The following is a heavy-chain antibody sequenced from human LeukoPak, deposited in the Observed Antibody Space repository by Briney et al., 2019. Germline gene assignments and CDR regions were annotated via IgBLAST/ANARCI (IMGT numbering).Heavy chain of an antibody. Sequence: PGGSLRLSCTASGFNFSCCSMNWVRQAPGKGLEWISFISRRSASIYYADSVKGRFTISRDNAKNSLYLQMNSLRDEDTAVYYCARDFGDWGQGTLVTVSS. CDR2: ISRRSASI. J-gene: IGHJ4*02. V-gene: IGHV3-48*02. CDR1: GFNFSCCS. CDR3: ARDFGD.